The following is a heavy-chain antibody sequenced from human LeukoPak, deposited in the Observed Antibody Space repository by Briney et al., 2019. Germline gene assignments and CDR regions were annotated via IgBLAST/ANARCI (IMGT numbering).Heavy chain of an antibody. Sequence: SETLSLTCAVYGGSFSGYYWSWIRQPPGKGLEWIGEINHSGSTNYNPSLKSRVTISVDTSKNQFSLRLSPVTAADTAVYYCASDSSGYYGSLAYWGQGTLVTVSS. CDR1: GGSFSGYY. V-gene: IGHV4-34*01. J-gene: IGHJ4*02. D-gene: IGHD3-22*01. CDR2: INHSGST. CDR3: ASDSSGYYGSLAY.